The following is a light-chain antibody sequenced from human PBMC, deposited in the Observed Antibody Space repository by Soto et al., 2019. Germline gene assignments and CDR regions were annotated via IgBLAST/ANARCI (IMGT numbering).Light chain of an antibody. V-gene: IGKV3-20*01. J-gene: IGKJ1*01. Sequence: EIVLTQSPGTLSLSPGERATLSCRASQSVTSTSFAWYQQIPGQAPRLLIYSASSRATGIPDRFSGGGSGTDFTLTISGLEPEDVAVYYCQHYGSGLWTFGQGTRVES. CDR1: QSVTSTS. CDR3: QHYGSGLWT. CDR2: SAS.